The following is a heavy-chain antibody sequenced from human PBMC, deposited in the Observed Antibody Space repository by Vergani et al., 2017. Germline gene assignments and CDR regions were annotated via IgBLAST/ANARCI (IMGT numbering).Heavy chain of an antibody. J-gene: IGHJ6*03. Sequence: QVTLKESGPVLVKPTETLTLTCTVSGFSLSNARMGVSWIRQPPGKALECLAHIFSNDEKSYSTSLKSRLTISKDTSKSQVVLTMTNMDPVDTATYYCARIKGIAAAGGYQYYYYYMDVWGKGTTVTVSS. CDR2: IFSNDEK. V-gene: IGHV2-26*01. CDR1: GFSLSNARMG. CDR3: ARIKGIAAAGGYQYYYYYMDV. D-gene: IGHD6-13*01.